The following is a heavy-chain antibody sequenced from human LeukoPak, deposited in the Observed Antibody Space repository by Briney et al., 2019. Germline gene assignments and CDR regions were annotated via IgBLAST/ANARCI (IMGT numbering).Heavy chain of an antibody. J-gene: IGHJ3*02. CDR1: GYSFTSYW. CDR3: ARPRTYYYGSGSPDAFDI. Sequence: GESLKISCKGSGYSFTSYWIGWVRQMPGKGLEWMGIIYPGDSDTRYSPSFQGQVTISADKSISTAYLQWSSLKASDTATYYCARPRTYYYGSGSPDAFDIWGQGTMVTVSS. CDR2: IYPGDSDT. D-gene: IGHD3-10*01. V-gene: IGHV5-51*01.